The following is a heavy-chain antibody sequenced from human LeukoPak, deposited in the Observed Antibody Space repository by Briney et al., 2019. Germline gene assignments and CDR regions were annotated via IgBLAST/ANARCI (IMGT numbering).Heavy chain of an antibody. D-gene: IGHD6-19*01. CDR2: INSDGSST. Sequence: GGSLRLSCAASGFTFRSYGMSWVRQAPGRGLEWVSRINSDGSSTSYADSVKGRFTISRDNAKNSLYLQMNSLGAEDTALYYCARVTISSGWFNYYYYMDVWGKGTTVTVSS. CDR3: ARVTISSGWFNYYYYMDV. J-gene: IGHJ6*03. CDR1: GFTFRSYG. V-gene: IGHV3-74*01.